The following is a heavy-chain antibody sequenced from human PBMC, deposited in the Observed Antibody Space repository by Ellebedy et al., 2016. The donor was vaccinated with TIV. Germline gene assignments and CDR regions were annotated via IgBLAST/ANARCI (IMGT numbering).Heavy chain of an antibody. D-gene: IGHD3-3*01. Sequence: MPSETLSLTCTVSGGSISSYYWSWIRQPPGKGLEWIGYIYYSGSTNYNPSLKSRVTISVDTSKNQFSLKLSSVTAADTAVYYCARHGNYDFWSGYYQYYYYGMDVWGQGTTVTVSS. J-gene: IGHJ6*02. CDR3: ARHGNYDFWSGYYQYYYYGMDV. CDR1: GGSISSYY. V-gene: IGHV4-59*08. CDR2: IYYSGST.